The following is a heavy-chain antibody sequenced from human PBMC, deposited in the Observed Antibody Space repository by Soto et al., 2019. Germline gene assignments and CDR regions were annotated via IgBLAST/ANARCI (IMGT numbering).Heavy chain of an antibody. V-gene: IGHV3-30-3*01. Sequence: PGRSLRPSLAASEFLLSSYTMHWVRQSPGKGLEWVGVITYDGSNQYYADSVKGRFTISRENSRNMLFLQMNSLRPDDTAVYYCARALSGRDHEFDVCGQGNTVTV. J-gene: IGHJ6*02. CDR3: ARALSGRDHEFDV. D-gene: IGHD1-26*01. CDR1: EFLLSSYT. CDR2: ITYDGSNQ.